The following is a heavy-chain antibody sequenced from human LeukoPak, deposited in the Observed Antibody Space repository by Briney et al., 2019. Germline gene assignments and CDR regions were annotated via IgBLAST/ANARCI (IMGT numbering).Heavy chain of an antibody. J-gene: IGHJ5*02. CDR3: ARVRIMITFGGVIVDNWFDP. Sequence: PSETLSLTCTVSGGSISSGGYYWSWIRQHPGKGLEWIGYIYYSGSTYYNPSLKSRVTISVDTSKNQFSLKLSSVTAADTAVYYCARVRIMITFGGVIVDNWFDPWGQGTLVTVSS. V-gene: IGHV4-31*03. CDR1: GGSISSGGYY. D-gene: IGHD3-16*02. CDR2: IYYSGST.